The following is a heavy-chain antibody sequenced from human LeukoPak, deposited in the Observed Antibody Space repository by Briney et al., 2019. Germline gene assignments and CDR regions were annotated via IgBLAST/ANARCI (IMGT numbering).Heavy chain of an antibody. CDR1: GGSISSSNYH. D-gene: IGHD5-18*01. CDR2: IYYSGDT. V-gene: IGHV4-39*01. CDR3: ARPGYTYVCYPSRDPDYFDY. Sequence: SETLSLTCIVSGGSISSSNYHWGWIRQPPGKGLEWIGSIYYSGDTYYNPSLKSRVTMSVDTSKNQFSLKLSAVTAADTAVYYCARPGYTYVCYPSRDPDYFDYWGQGTLVTVSS. J-gene: IGHJ4*02.